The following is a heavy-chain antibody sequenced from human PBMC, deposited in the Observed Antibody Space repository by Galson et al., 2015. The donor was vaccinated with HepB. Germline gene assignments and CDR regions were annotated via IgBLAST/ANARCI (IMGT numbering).Heavy chain of an antibody. CDR1: GGTFSSAA. D-gene: IGHD6-13*01. Sequence: SVKVSCKVSGGTFSSAALSWVRQAPGQGLEWMGGIIPMFTTPNHAQKFQGRVTITADKSTSTAYMELSSLRSDDTAVYYCARHRGGIAADPFDYWGQGTLVTVSS. V-gene: IGHV1-69*06. CDR2: IIPMFTTP. J-gene: IGHJ4*02. CDR3: ARHRGGIAADPFDY.